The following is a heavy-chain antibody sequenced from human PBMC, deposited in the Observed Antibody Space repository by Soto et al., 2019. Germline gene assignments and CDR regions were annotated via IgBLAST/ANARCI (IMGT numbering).Heavy chain of an antibody. CDR1: GITFSNAW. D-gene: IGHD7-27*01. V-gene: IGHV3-15*01. J-gene: IGHJ4*02. CDR2: VKRQTEGAKT. CDR3: TTENWGRGDY. Sequence: EVQLVESGGDLVKPGESLRLSCVASGITFSNAWLCWVRQAPGKGLEWVARVKRQTEGAKTDYAAPVKGRFTISRDDSKDTGYLQMNSLRIEDTAVYYCTTENWGRGDYWGQGTLVTVSS.